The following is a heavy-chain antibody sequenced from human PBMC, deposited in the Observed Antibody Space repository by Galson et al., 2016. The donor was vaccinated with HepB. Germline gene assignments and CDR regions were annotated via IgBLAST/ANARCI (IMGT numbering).Heavy chain of an antibody. CDR3: AKDLRASLGGGSDY. V-gene: IGHV3-23*01. J-gene: IGHJ4*02. D-gene: IGHD3-16*01. CDR1: GFPFSSYA. CDR2: ISGSGGTT. Sequence: SLRLSCAASGFPFSSYAMSWVRQAPGKGLEWVSAISGSGGTTYYADSVKGRFTISRDNSKNTLYLQLNSLRAEDTAVYYCAKDLRASLGGGSDYWGQGTLVSFSS.